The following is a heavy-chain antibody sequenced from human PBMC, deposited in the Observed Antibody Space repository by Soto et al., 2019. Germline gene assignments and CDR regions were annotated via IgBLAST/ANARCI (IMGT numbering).Heavy chain of an antibody. CDR3: ARDVFDSYGDYTY. D-gene: IGHD4-17*01. CDR1: GFTFSSYA. V-gene: IGHV3-30-3*01. Sequence: QVQLLESGGGVVQPGRSLRLSCAASGFTFSSYAMHWVRQAPGKGLEWVAVISYDGSNKYYADSVKGRFTISRDNSKNTLYLQMNSLRAEDTAVYYCARDVFDSYGDYTYWGQGTLVTVSS. J-gene: IGHJ4*02. CDR2: ISYDGSNK.